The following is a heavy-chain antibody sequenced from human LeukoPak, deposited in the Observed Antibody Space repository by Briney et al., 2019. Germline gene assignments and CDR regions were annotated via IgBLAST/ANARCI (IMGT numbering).Heavy chain of an antibody. CDR3: ARRAGSYFDTYYFDY. V-gene: IGHV5-51*01. CDR2: IYPGDSDT. J-gene: IGHJ4*02. D-gene: IGHD1-26*01. Sequence: GESLKISCKGSGYSFTSYCIGWVRQMPGKGLEWMGIIYPGDSDTRYSPSFQGQVTISADKSISTAYLQWSSLKASDTAMYYCARRAGSYFDTYYFDYWGQGTLVTVSS. CDR1: GYSFTSYC.